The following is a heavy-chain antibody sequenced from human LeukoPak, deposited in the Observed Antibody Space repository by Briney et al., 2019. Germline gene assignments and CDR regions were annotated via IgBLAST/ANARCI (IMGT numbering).Heavy chain of an antibody. CDR3: ARDLRQQWELAGSDP. CDR2: MNPQSGDG. D-gene: IGHD1-26*01. CDR1: GYIFTSHD. Sequence: GASVKVSCKTSGYIFTSHDISWLRQAPGQGLEWMGWMNPQSGDGHSAPKFQGRVAMTRDISTNTAYMELRSLRSDDTAVYYCARDLRQQWELAGSDPWGQGTLVTVSS. V-gene: IGHV1-8*01. J-gene: IGHJ5*02.